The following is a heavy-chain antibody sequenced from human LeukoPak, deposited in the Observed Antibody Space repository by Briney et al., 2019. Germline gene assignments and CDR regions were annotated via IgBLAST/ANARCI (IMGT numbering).Heavy chain of an antibody. J-gene: IGHJ4*02. D-gene: IGHD4-23*01. CDR1: GFTFSSYS. V-gene: IGHV3-21*01. CDR2: ISSSSSYI. Sequence: GGSLRLSCAASGFTFSSYSMNWVRQAPGKGLEWFSSISSSSSYIYYADSVKGRFTISRDNAKNSLYLQMNSLRAEDTAVYYCATPITTVVTPFTGRGWGQGTLVTVSS. CDR3: ATPITTVVTPFTGRG.